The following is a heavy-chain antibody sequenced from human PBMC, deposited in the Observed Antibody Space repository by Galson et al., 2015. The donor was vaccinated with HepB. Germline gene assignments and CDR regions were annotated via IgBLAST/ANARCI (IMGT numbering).Heavy chain of an antibody. J-gene: IGHJ4*02. Sequence: SVKVSCKATGGDFLTYGITWVRQAPGQGLEWMAKNIPLLGITNYAQKFQGRVTITADKSTTTGYMEISSLSLEDTAVYYCARADTSMAFGPDYLDSWGQGTLIIVSS. CDR3: ARADTSMAFGPDYLDS. D-gene: IGHD5-18*01. V-gene: IGHV1-69*04. CDR2: NIPLLGIT. CDR1: GGDFLTYG.